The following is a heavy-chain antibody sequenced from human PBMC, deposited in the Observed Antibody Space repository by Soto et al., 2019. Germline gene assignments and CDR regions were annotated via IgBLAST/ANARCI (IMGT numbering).Heavy chain of an antibody. V-gene: IGHV4-4*08. D-gene: IGHD3-10*01. CDR1: CDSISSYY. CDR2: IYNSGST. CDR3: ASSYSGSPGIFDF. Sequence: SETLSLTCTVSCDSISSYYWSWIRQPPGKGLEWIGYIYNSGSTSYNPSLKSRVTISVDASRFQFSLNLTSVTAADTAVYYCASSYSGSPGIFDFWGQGTLVTVSS. J-gene: IGHJ4*02.